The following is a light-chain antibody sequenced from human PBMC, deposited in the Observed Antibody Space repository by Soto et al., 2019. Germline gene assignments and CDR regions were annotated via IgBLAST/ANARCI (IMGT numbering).Light chain of an antibody. V-gene: IGKV2-28*01. CDR1: QSLLHSNGYNY. J-gene: IGKJ1*01. CDR2: LGS. CDR3: IQSLPTTTWT. Sequence: DLVMTQSPLSLPVTPGEPASISCRSSQSLLHSNGYNYLDWYLQKPGQSPQLRIYLGSNRATGVPYRVSVSRTGTDFTLKISSMEAEDVGVYYCIQSLPTTTWTFGQATKIKIK.